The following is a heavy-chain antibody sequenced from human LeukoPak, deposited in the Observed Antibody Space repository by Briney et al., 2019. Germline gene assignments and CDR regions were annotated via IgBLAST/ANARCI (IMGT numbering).Heavy chain of an antibody. J-gene: IGHJ4*02. CDR3: ARDLLW. CDR2: IYPGGTT. Sequence: SETLSLTCTVSGGSISSYYWSWIRQPPGKGLEWIGHIYPGGTTSYNPSLKSRVTMSVDTSKNQFSLRLTSVIAADTAVYYCARDLLWWGQGTLVTVSS. V-gene: IGHV4-4*07. D-gene: IGHD2-21*01. CDR1: GGSISSYY.